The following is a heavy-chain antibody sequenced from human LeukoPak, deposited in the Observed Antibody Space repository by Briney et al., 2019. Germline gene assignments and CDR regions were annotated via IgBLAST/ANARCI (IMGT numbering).Heavy chain of an antibody. V-gene: IGHV1-2*02. J-gene: IGHJ5*02. CDR1: GYTFTGYY. CDR2: INPNSGGT. Sequence: ASVKVSCKASGYTFTGYYMHWVRQAPGQGLEWMGWINPNSGGTNYAQKFQGRVTMTRDTSISTAYMELSRLRSDDTAVYYCVKERLLWFGEFLNWFDPWGQGTLVTVSS. CDR3: VKERLLWFGEFLNWFDP. D-gene: IGHD3-10*01.